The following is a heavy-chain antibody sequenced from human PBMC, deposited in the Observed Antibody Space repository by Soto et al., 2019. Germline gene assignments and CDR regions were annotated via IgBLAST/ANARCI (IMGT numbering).Heavy chain of an antibody. J-gene: IGHJ3*02. CDR2: IKQDGSEK. D-gene: IGHD6-13*01. Sequence: PGGSLRLSCAASGFTFSSYGRSWVRQAPGKGLEWVANIKQDGSEKYYVDSVKGRFTISRDNAKNSLYLQMNSLRAEDTAVYYCAREEQQLVRSDAFDIWGQGTMLTVSS. CDR3: AREEQQLVRSDAFDI. V-gene: IGHV3-7*04. CDR1: GFTFSSYG.